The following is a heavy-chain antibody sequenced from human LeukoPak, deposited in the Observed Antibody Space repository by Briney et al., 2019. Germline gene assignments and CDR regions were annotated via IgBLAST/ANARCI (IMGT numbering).Heavy chain of an antibody. Sequence: ASVKVSCKASGYTFTSYDINWVRQATGQGLEWMGWMNPNSGNTGSAQKFQGRVTITRNTSISTAYMELSSLRSEDTAVYYCARAPRAAIRPYYFDYWGQGTLVTVSS. J-gene: IGHJ4*02. CDR1: GYTFTSYD. CDR2: MNPNSGNT. V-gene: IGHV1-8*03. CDR3: ARAPRAAIRPYYFDY. D-gene: IGHD2-2*02.